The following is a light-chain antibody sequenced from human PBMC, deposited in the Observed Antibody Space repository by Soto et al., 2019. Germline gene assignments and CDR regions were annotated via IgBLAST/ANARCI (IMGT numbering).Light chain of an antibody. CDR3: QQRSNWPPT. V-gene: IGKV3-11*01. Sequence: EIVLTKSPATLSLSPGERHTLSCRPSQSVSSYLAWYQQKPGQAPRLLIYDASNRATGIPARFSGSGSGTDFTLTISSLEPEDFAVYYCQQRSNWPPTFGQGTKVDIK. CDR2: DAS. CDR1: QSVSSY. J-gene: IGKJ1*01.